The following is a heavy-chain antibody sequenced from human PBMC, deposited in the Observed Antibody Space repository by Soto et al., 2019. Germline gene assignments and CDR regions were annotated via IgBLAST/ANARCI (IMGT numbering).Heavy chain of an antibody. V-gene: IGHV3-21*02. D-gene: IGHD3-9*01. CDR1: GFAFNTYS. J-gene: IGHJ6*02. Sequence: EVQLVESGGGLVNPGGSLRLSCTASGFAFNTYSMNWVRQAPGKGLEWVSSINEDSTYIYYSDSLRGRITISRDNAKDSLFLQINSLRPDDTAVYYFVRDLGRYFRSGYMDLWGDGATVTVSS. CDR2: INEDSTYI. CDR3: VRDLGRYFRSGYMDL.